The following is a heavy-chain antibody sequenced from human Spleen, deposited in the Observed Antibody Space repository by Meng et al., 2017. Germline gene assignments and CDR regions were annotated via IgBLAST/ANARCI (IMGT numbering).Heavy chain of an antibody. CDR2: INPSNVNT. J-gene: IGHJ4*02. CDR1: GYNFIGGS. CDR3: ARLEGG. V-gene: IGHV1-2*07. D-gene: IGHD1-1*01. Sequence: ASVKVSCKASGYNFIGGSWLYWIRQAPGQGLEWIGWINPSNVNTKYAHKFVGRVTVTRDTSTSTVYMEMSSLTYDDTAVYYCARLEGGWGQGTLVTVSS.